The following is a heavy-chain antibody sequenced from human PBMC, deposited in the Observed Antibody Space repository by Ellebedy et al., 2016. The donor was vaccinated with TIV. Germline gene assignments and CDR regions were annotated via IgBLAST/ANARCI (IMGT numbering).Heavy chain of an antibody. D-gene: IGHD1-26*01. CDR1: GFSLSTSGVG. Sequence: SGPTLVXPTQTLTLTCTFSGFSLSTSGVGVGWIRQPPGKALEWLALIYWNDDKRYSPSLKSRLTITKDTSKNQVVLTMTNMDPVDTATYYCAHAQWELLFLDYWGQGTLVTVSS. V-gene: IGHV2-5*01. CDR2: IYWNDDK. J-gene: IGHJ4*02. CDR3: AHAQWELLFLDY.